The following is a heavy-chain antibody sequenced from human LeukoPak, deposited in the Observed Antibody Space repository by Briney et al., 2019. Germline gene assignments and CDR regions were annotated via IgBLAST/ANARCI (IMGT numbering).Heavy chain of an antibody. Sequence: GGSLILSCAASGFRFSSYAMSWVRQAPGKGLEWISSISGSVGNTNYADSVKGRFTISRDNSKNTLYLQMNSLRAEDTAIYFCAKFPQSVVGTTQFDFWGQGTLVTVSS. CDR2: ISGSVGNT. CDR3: AKFPQSVVGTTQFDF. J-gene: IGHJ4*02. CDR1: GFRFSSYA. D-gene: IGHD2-15*01. V-gene: IGHV3-23*01.